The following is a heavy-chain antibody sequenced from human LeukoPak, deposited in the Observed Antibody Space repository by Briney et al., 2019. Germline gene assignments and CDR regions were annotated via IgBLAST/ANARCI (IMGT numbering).Heavy chain of an antibody. J-gene: IGHJ4*02. Sequence: GGSLRLSCAASGFTFSSYWMSWVRQAPGKGLEWVVNIKQDGSEKYYVDSVKGRFTISRDNAKNSLYLQMNSLRAEDTAVYYCAIPRHIRWYFDYWGQGTLVTVSS. CDR2: IKQDGSEK. V-gene: IGHV3-7*03. CDR1: GFTFSSYW. D-gene: IGHD4-23*01. CDR3: AIPRHIRWYFDY.